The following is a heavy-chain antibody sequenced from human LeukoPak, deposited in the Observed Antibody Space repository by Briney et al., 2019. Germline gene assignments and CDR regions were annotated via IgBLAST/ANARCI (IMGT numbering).Heavy chain of an antibody. CDR2: IYYSGST. V-gene: IGHV4-39*01. CDR3: ARQIDYYYYYMDV. J-gene: IGHJ6*03. D-gene: IGHD2/OR15-2a*01. Sequence: PSETLSLTCTVSGGSIRSTGYYWGWIRQPPGKGLEWIGSIYYSGSTYYNPSLRSRVTISVDTSKNQFSLKLSSVTAADTAVYYCARQIDYYYYYMDVWGNGTTVSVSS. CDR1: GGSIRSTGYY.